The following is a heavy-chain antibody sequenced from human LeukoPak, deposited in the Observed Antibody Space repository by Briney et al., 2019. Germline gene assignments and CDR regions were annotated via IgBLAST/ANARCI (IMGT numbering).Heavy chain of an antibody. V-gene: IGHV4-39*07. J-gene: IGHJ6*02. D-gene: IGHD3-10*01. CDR2: IYYSGST. CDR1: GDSTSSDRYY. Sequence: NPSETLSLTCTISGDSTSSDRYYGGWVRQPPGKGLEWIGNIYYSGSTYYNPSLKSRVTISVDRSKNQFSLKLSSVTAADTAVYYCARGPGSYGLYGMDVWGQGTTVTVSS. CDR3: ARGPGSYGLYGMDV.